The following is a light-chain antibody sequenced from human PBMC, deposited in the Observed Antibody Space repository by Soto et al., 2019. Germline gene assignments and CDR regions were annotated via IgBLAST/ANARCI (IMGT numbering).Light chain of an antibody. CDR3: QSYDSSLSGYV. CDR1: SSNIGAGYE. Sequence: QSVLTQPPSVSEAPGQRVTISCTGSSSNIGAGYEAHWYQQVPGTAPKLLIYENNKRPSGVPDRFSGSKSGTSASLAITGLQAEDEDEYYCQSYDSSLSGYVFGTGTKLTVL. V-gene: IGLV1-40*01. CDR2: ENN. J-gene: IGLJ1*01.